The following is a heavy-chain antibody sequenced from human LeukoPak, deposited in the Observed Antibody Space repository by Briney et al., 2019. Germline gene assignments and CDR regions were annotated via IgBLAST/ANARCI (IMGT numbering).Heavy chain of an antibody. V-gene: IGHV5-51*01. Sequence: GESLKISCKGSGYLFTNYGIAWVRQMPGKGLEWMGIIYPGDSDTRCSPSFQGQVTISADKSISTAYLQWSSLKASDTAMYYCARRSGNFQADYNFDYWGQGTLVTVSS. D-gene: IGHD1-26*01. CDR1: GYLFTNYG. J-gene: IGHJ4*02. CDR3: ARRSGNFQADYNFDY. CDR2: IYPGDSDT.